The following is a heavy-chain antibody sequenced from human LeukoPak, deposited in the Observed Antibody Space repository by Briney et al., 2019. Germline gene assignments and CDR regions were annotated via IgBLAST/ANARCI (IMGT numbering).Heavy chain of an antibody. V-gene: IGHV3-9*03. CDR3: AKSGVHTAMGYFDY. CDR2: ISWNSGSI. CDR1: EFSVGSNY. J-gene: IGHJ4*02. D-gene: IGHD5-18*01. Sequence: GGSLRLSCAASEFSVGSNYMTWVRQAPGKGLEWVSGISWNSGSIGYADSVKGRFTISRDNAKNSLYLQMNSLRAEDMALYYCAKSGVHTAMGYFDYWGQGTLVTVSS.